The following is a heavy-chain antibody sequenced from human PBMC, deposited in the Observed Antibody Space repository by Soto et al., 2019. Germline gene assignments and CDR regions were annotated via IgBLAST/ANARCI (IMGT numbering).Heavy chain of an antibody. CDR2: INPNSGGT. J-gene: IGHJ6*02. CDR3: ARRTARDPAYYYGMDV. V-gene: IGHV1-2*02. D-gene: IGHD5-18*01. Sequence: GASVKVSCKASGYTFTGYYMHWVRQAPGQGLEWMGWINPNSGGTNYAQKFQGRVTTTRDTSISTAYMELSRLRSDDTAVYYCARRTARDPAYYYGMDVWGQGTTVTVSS. CDR1: GYTFTGYY.